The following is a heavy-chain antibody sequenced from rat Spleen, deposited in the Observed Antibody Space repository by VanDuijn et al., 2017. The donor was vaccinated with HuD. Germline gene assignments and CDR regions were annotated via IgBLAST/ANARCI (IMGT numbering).Heavy chain of an antibody. CDR1: GFSLASYN. CDR2: IWTDGNT. Sequence: QVQLKESGPGLVQPSQALSLTCTVSGFSLASYNVHWIRQPPGKGLEWLGIIWTDGNTGYNSALKSRLSISRDTSTRQVFLKMDSLQTEDMATYYCVREWGHNNSGYFDYWGQGVVVTVSS. V-gene: IGHV2-30*01. D-gene: IGHD1-10*01. J-gene: IGHJ2*01. CDR3: VREWGHNNSGYFDY.